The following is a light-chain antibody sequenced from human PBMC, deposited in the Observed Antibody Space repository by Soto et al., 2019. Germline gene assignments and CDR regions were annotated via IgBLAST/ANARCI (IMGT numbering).Light chain of an antibody. CDR3: QQYHNWPRT. J-gene: IGKJ5*01. Sequence: EIVMTQSPATLSVSPGERATLSCRASQSMGSNLAWYQQKPGQAPRLLIYGASTRATGIPARFSGSGSGTEFTLTITSLQSEDFAVYYCQQYHNWPRTFGQGTRLEI. CDR1: QSMGSN. CDR2: GAS. V-gene: IGKV3-15*01.